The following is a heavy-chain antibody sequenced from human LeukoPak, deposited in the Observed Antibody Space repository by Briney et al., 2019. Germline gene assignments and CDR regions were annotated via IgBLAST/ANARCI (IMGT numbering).Heavy chain of an antibody. Sequence: GGSQRLSCAASGFTFSSYSMNWIRQAPGKGLEWVSSISSSSSYIYYADSVKGRFTISRDNAKNSLYLQMNSLRAEDTAVYYCARNRGGGSSGYLRDYWGQGTLVTVSS. V-gene: IGHV3-21*01. J-gene: IGHJ4*02. CDR2: ISSSSSYI. CDR1: GFTFSSYS. CDR3: ARNRGGGSSGYLRDY. D-gene: IGHD3-22*01.